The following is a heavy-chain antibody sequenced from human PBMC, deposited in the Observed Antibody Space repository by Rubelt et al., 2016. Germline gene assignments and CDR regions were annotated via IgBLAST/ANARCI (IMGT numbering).Heavy chain of an antibody. D-gene: IGHD5-24*01. CDR2: IMPILGIP. J-gene: IGHJ4*02. V-gene: IGHV1-69*10. CDR1: GGTFSDYS. Sequence: QVQLVQSGAEMKKPGSSVKVSCKASGGTFSDYSISWVRQAPGQGLEWMGGIMPILGIPHYAQKFKGRVTITADKSTGTAYMELSSLRSEETARYYCAAGEGYNYIDDYWGQGTLVTVSS. CDR3: AAGEGYNYIDDY.